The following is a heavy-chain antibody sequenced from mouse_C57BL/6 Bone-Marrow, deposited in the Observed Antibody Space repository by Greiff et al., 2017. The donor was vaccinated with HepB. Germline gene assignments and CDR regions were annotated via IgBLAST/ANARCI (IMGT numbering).Heavy chain of an antibody. CDR3: DYGKAMDY. V-gene: IGHV1-64*01. J-gene: IGHJ4*01. CDR1: GYTFTSYW. Sequence: VQLQESGAELVKPGASVKLSCKASGYTFTSYWMHWVKQRPGQGLEWIGMIHPNSGSTNYNEKFKSKATLTVDKSSSTAYMQLSSLTSEDSAVYYCDYGKAMDYWGQGTSVTVSS. CDR2: IHPNSGST. D-gene: IGHD2-1*01.